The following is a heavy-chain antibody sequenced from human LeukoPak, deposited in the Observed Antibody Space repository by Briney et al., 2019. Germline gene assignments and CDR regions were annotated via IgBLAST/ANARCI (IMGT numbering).Heavy chain of an antibody. D-gene: IGHD6-19*01. V-gene: IGHV3-23*01. CDR1: GFTFSSYA. J-gene: IGHJ4*02. Sequence: PGGSLRLSCAASGFTFSSYAMSWVRQAPGKGLEWVSSISGSGGRTYYADSVKGRFTISRDNSKNTLYLQMSSLRAEDTAVYYCAKVSGYTSGWYVDFDCWDQGSLVTVSS. CDR3: AKVSGYTSGWYVDFDC. CDR2: ISGSGGRT.